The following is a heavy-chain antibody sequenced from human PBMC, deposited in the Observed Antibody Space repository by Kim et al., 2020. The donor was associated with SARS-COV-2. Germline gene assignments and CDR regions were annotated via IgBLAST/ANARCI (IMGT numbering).Heavy chain of an antibody. CDR2: ISAYNANT. D-gene: IGHD3-16*02. CDR1: GYTFTNFG. CDR3: ARVITLGGVIVRHSSNGALEI. J-gene: IGHJ3*02. Sequence: ASVKVSCKASGYTFTNFGISWVRQAPGQGLEWMGWISAYNANTNYAQTFQGRVAMTTDTSTSTAYMELRSLRSDDTAVYYCARVITLGGVIVRHSSNGALEIWCQGTMVTVSS. V-gene: IGHV1-18*01.